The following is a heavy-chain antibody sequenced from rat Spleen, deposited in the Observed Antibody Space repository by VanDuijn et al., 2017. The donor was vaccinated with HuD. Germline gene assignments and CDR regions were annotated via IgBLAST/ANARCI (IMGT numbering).Heavy chain of an antibody. J-gene: IGHJ2*01. CDR1: GFTFNNYW. D-gene: IGHD1-9*01. Sequence: EVQLVESGGGLVQPGRSLKLSCVASGFTFNNYWMTWIRQAPGKGLEWVATISSDGTNTYYRDSVRGRFTISRDDAKSTLSLQMDSLRSEDTATYYCARHGYTRYYFDYWGQGVMVTVSS. V-gene: IGHV5-31*01. CDR2: ISSDGTNT. CDR3: ARHGYTRYYFDY.